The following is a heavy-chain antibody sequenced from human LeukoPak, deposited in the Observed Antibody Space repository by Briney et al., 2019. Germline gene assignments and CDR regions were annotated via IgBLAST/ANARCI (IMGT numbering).Heavy chain of an antibody. CDR3: AKFHDSSGYFDY. CDR2: ISGSGGST. Sequence: GGSLRLSCAASGFTFSSYGMSWVRQAPGKGLEWVSAISGSGGSTYYADSVKGRFTISRDNSKNTLYLQMNSLRAEDTAVYYCAKFHDSSGYFDYWGQGTLVTVSS. V-gene: IGHV3-23*01. J-gene: IGHJ4*02. D-gene: IGHD3-22*01. CDR1: GFTFSSYG.